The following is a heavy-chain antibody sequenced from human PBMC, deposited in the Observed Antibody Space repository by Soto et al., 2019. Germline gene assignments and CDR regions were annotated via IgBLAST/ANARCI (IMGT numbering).Heavy chain of an antibody. CDR1: GGTFSSYT. V-gene: IGHV1-69*02. J-gene: IGHJ3*02. Sequence: QVQLVQSGAEVKKPGSSVKVSCKASGGTFSSYTISWVRQAPGQGLEWMGRIIPILGIANYAQKFQGRVTITADKATSTAYMELSSLRSEDTAVDYCAGAKQAGAFDIWGQGTTVTVSS. CDR2: IIPILGIA. CDR3: AGAKQAGAFDI.